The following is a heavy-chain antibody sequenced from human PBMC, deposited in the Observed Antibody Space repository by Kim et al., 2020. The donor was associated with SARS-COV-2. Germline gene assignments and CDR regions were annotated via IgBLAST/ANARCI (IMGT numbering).Heavy chain of an antibody. CDR3: VRQVAGSNFDV. Sequence: FYADAVKGRFTISRDDSKNTVYLQLNSLIAEDTAIYYCVRQVAGSNFDVWGQGTMVTVSS. V-gene: IGHV3-30*07. J-gene: IGHJ3*01. D-gene: IGHD3-10*01.